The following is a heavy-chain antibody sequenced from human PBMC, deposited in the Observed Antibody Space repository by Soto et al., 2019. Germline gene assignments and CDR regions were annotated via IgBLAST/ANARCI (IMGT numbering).Heavy chain of an antibody. CDR1: GFTFDDYA. CDR2: ISWNSGSI. Sequence: HPGGSLRLSCAASGFTFDDYAMHWVRQAPGKGLEWVSGISWNSGSIGYADSVKGRFTISRDNAKNSLYLQMNSLRAEDTALYYCAKRTLSSDAFDIWGQGTMVTVSS. J-gene: IGHJ3*02. V-gene: IGHV3-9*01. CDR3: AKRTLSSDAFDI.